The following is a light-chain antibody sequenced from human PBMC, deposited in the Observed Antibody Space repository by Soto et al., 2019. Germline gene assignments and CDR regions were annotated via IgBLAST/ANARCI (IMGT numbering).Light chain of an antibody. Sequence: EIVLTQSPATLSLSPGERATLSCRASQSVRTSLAWYQQKPDQAPRLLIYDASNRATGIPARFSGSGSGTDFTLTISRLEPEDFAVYYCQQRIDWPVTFGPGTKVDNK. CDR1: QSVRTS. J-gene: IGKJ3*01. V-gene: IGKV3-11*01. CDR3: QQRIDWPVT. CDR2: DAS.